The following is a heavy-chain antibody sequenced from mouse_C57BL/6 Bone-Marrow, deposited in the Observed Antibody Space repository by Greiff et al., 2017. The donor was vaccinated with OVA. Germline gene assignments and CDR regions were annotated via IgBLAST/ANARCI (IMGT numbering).Heavy chain of an antibody. V-gene: IGHV5-4*01. J-gene: IGHJ1*03. CDR1: GFTFSSYA. CDR3: ARDWYFDV. Sequence: EVKLMESGGGLVKPGGSLKLSCAASGFTFSSYAMSWVRQTPEKRLEWVATISDGGSYTYYPDNVKGRLTIARDNAKNNLYLQMSHLKSEDTAMYYCARDWYFDVWGTGTTVTVSS. CDR2: ISDGGSYT.